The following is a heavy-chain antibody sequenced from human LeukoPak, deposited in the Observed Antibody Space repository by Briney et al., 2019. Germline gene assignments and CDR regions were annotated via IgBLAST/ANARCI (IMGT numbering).Heavy chain of an antibody. Sequence: PGESLKISCKGSGYSFTSYWIGWVRQMPGKGLEWMGIIYPGDSDTRYSPSFQGQVTISADKSISTAYLQWSSLKASDTAMYYCARLRTKYGDYVGWFDPWGQGTLVTVSS. CDR2: IYPGDSDT. CDR1: GYSFTSYW. J-gene: IGHJ5*02. CDR3: ARLRTKYGDYVGWFDP. D-gene: IGHD4-17*01. V-gene: IGHV5-51*01.